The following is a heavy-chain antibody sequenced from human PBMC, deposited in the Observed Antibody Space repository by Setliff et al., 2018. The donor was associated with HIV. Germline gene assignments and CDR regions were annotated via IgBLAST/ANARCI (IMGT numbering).Heavy chain of an antibody. V-gene: IGHV3-11*01. D-gene: IGHD3-22*01. CDR3: ARGLYESTSWYFSDI. CDR2: MSGSGHVI. Sequence: GGSLRLSCTASGLTFSEYYMAWIRQAPGKAPECISYMSGSGHVIQNSESVDGRFAISRDNARNSLYLQMNTLRAEDSAVYYCARGLYESTSWYFSDIWGQGTLVTVSS. J-gene: IGHJ4*02. CDR1: GLTFSEYY.